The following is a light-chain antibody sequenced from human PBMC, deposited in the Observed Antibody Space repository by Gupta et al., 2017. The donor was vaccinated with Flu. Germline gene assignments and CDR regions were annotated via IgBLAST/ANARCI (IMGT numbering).Light chain of an antibody. V-gene: IGKV2-24*01. J-gene: IGKJ2*01. Sequence: EIVMTQTPPSSSVILGQPASISCRSSQSLVHSDGETYLSWLQQRPGQPPRRRIYRISNRFSGVPDRISGSGAGTDCTLKISRVEGEDVGIYDGMQSTQLRYTCGQGTRLEIK. CDR3: MQSTQLRYT. CDR1: QSLVHSDGETY. CDR2: RIS.